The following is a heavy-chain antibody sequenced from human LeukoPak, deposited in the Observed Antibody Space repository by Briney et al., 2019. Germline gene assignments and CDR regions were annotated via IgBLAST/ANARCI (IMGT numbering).Heavy chain of an antibody. CDR1: GYTFTSYY. CDR3: ARDHDIEVGPAVDDYYYYYMDV. CDR2: INPSGGRT. J-gene: IGHJ6*03. D-gene: IGHD2-2*01. Sequence: GASVKVSCKASGYTFTSYYMHWVRPAPGQGLEWMGIINPSGGRTSYAQKFQGRVTMTRDTSTSTVYMELSSLRSEDTAAYYCARDHDIEVGPAVDDYYYYYMDVWGKGTTVTVSS. V-gene: IGHV1-46*01.